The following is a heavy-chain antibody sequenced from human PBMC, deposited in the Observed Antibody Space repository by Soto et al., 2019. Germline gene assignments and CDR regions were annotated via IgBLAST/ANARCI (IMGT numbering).Heavy chain of an antibody. CDR2: IDDTGAT. V-gene: IGHV4-31*03. CDR3: AREMYTTRFDF. CDR1: GVSISNGGYY. J-gene: IGHJ4*02. D-gene: IGHD1-1*01. Sequence: SETLSLTCSVSGVSISNGGYYWNWIRQHPGKGLEWIGYIDDTGATYYNPSLRSRVSMSVDTSRNQFSLRLTSVTAAETAIYYCAREMYTTRFDFWGPGTLVTVSS.